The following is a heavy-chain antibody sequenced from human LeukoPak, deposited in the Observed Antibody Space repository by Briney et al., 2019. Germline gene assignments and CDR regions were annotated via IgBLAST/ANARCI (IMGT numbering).Heavy chain of an antibody. Sequence: SETLSLTCAVYGGSFSGYYWSWIRQPPGKGLEWIGEINHSGSTNYNPSLKSRVTISVDTSKNQFSLKLSSVTAADTAVYYCARGQVEAVAGTSNWFDPRGQGTLVTVSS. V-gene: IGHV4-34*01. CDR2: INHSGST. D-gene: IGHD6-19*01. CDR3: ARGQVEAVAGTSNWFDP. CDR1: GGSFSGYY. J-gene: IGHJ5*02.